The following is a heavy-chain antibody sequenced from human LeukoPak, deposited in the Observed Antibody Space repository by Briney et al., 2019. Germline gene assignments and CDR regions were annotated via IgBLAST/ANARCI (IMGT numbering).Heavy chain of an antibody. Sequence: GASVKVSCKASGYTFTGYYMHWVRQAPGQGLEWMGWINPNSGGTNYAQKFQGRVTMTRDTSISTAYMELSRLRSDDTAVYYCARDWWIGYCSGGSCSGMDVWGQGTTVTVSS. CDR2: INPNSGGT. CDR1: GYTFTGYY. J-gene: IGHJ6*02. D-gene: IGHD2-15*01. CDR3: ARDWWIGYCSGGSCSGMDV. V-gene: IGHV1-2*02.